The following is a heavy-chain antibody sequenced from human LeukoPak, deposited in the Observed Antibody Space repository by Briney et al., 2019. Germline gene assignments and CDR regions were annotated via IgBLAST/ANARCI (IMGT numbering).Heavy chain of an antibody. CDR3: AADRYYDSSGSPPGY. Sequence: GASVTVSCKASGFTFTSSAVQWVRQARGQRLEWIGWIVVGSGNTNYAQKFQERVTITRDMSTSTAYMELSSLRSEDTAVYYCAADRYYDSSGSPPGYWGQGTLVTVSS. CDR2: IVVGSGNT. CDR1: GFTFTSSA. V-gene: IGHV1-58*01. D-gene: IGHD3-22*01. J-gene: IGHJ4*02.